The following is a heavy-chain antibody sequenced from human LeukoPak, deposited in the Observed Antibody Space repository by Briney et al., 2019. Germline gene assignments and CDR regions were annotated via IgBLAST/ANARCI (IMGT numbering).Heavy chain of an antibody. J-gene: IGHJ4*02. CDR1: GFTFSSYW. D-gene: IGHD3-9*01. Sequence: PGGSLRLSCAASGFTFSSYWMSWVRQAPGKGLEWVANIKQDGSEKYYVDSVKGRFTISRDNAKNSLYLQTNSLRAEDTAVYYCAGGLVLRYFDWLPDRFDYWGQGTLVTVSS. V-gene: IGHV3-7*04. CDR2: IKQDGSEK. CDR3: AGGLVLRYFDWLPDRFDY.